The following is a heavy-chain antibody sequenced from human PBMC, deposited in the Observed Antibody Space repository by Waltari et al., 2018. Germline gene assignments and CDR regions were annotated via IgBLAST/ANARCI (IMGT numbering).Heavy chain of an antibody. CDR3: ASVATMIQSTYYFDY. CDR1: GGSISSSSYY. J-gene: IGHJ4*02. V-gene: IGHV4-39*07. CDR2: IYYSGST. Sequence: QLQLQESGPGLVKPSETLSLTCTVSGGSISSSSYYWGWIRQPPGKGLEWIGSIYYSGSTYYNPSLKSRVTISVDTSKNQFSLKLSSVTAADTAVYYCASVATMIQSTYYFDYWGQGTLVTVSS. D-gene: IGHD3-22*01.